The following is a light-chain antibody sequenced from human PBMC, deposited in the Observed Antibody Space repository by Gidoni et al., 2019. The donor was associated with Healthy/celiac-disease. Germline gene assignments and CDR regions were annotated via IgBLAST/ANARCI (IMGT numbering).Light chain of an antibody. CDR1: NIGSKS. CDR3: QVWDSSSDHPRVV. V-gene: IGLV3-21*02. J-gene: IGLJ2*01. CDR2: DDS. Sequence: SYVLTQPPSVSVAPGQTARITCGGNNIGSKSVHWYQQKPGQAPVLVVYDDSDRPSGIPKRFSGSNSGNTATLTISRVEAGDEADYYCQVWDSSSDHPRVVFGGGTKLTVL.